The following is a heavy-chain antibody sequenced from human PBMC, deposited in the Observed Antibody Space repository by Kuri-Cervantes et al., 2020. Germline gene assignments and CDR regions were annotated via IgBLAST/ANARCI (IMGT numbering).Heavy chain of an antibody. Sequence: ASVKVSCKASGYTFTGYYMHWVRQAPGQGLEWMGWINPNSGGTNYAQKFQGRVTMTRDTSISTAYMELSRLRSDDTAVYYCARVIRSWGGNYYYYGMDVWVQGTTVTVSS. J-gene: IGHJ6*02. CDR3: ARVIRSWGGNYYYYGMDV. V-gene: IGHV1-2*02. CDR2: INPNSGGT. D-gene: IGHD7-27*01. CDR1: GYTFTGYY.